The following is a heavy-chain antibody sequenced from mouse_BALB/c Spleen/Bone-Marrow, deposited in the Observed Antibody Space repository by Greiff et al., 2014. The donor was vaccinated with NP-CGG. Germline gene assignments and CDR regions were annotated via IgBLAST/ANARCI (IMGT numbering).Heavy chain of an antibody. D-gene: IGHD1-2*01. CDR1: GFNIKDTY. CDR2: IDPANGNT. CDR3: ARVHYYGRAWFAY. J-gene: IGHJ3*01. Sequence: EVQLQQSGAELAKPGASVKLSCTASGFNIKDTYMHWVKQRPEQGLEWIGRIDPANGNTKYDPKFQGKATITADTSSNTAYLQLSSLTSEDTAVYYCARVHYYGRAWFAYWGQGTLVTVSA. V-gene: IGHV14-3*02.